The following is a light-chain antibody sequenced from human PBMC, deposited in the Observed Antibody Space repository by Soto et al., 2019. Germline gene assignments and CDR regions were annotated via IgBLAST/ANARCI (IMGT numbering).Light chain of an antibody. CDR3: AAWDASLNGPV. CDR1: SSNIGSNT. V-gene: IGLV1-44*01. Sequence: QSVLTQPPSASGTPGQRVTISCSGSSSNIGSNTVNWYQQLPGTAPKLLIYSNNQRPSGVPDRFSGSKSGTSASLAISGLQSEAEADYYCAAWDASLNGPVFGGGTKLTVL. J-gene: IGLJ2*01. CDR2: SNN.